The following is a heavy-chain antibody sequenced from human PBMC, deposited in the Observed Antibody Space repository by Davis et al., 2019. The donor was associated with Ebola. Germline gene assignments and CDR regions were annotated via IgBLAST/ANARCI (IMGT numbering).Heavy chain of an antibody. CDR3: ARVNGDYYYYGMDV. V-gene: IGHV4-34*01. CDR1: VGSFSGYY. CDR2: INHRGST. Sequence: SETLSLTCAVYVGSFSGYYWSWIRQPPGKGLEWIGEINHRGSTNYNPSLKSRVTISVDTSKNQFSLRLSSVTAADTAVYYCARVNGDYYYYGMDVWGKGTTVTVSS. D-gene: IGHD4-17*01. J-gene: IGHJ6*04.